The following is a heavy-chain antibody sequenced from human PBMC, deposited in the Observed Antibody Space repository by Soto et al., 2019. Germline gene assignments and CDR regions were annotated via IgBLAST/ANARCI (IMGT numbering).Heavy chain of an antibody. D-gene: IGHD2-2*01. CDR1: GGSFSGYY. CDR2: INHSGST. Sequence: PSETLSLTCAVYGGSFSGYYWSWIRQPPGKGLEWIGEINHSGSTNYNPSLKSRVTISVDTSKNQFSLKLSSVTAADTAVYYCARGVDVVVPAANNWFDPWGQGTLVTVSS. V-gene: IGHV4-34*01. J-gene: IGHJ5*02. CDR3: ARGVDVVVPAANNWFDP.